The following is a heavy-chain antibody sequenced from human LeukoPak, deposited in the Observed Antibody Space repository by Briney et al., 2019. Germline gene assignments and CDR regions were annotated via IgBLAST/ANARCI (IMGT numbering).Heavy chain of an antibody. CDR3: AGTQAGIGDFDY. V-gene: IGHV4-4*07. CDR1: GGYISSYY. CDR2: IYSSGST. J-gene: IGHJ4*02. Sequence: SETLSLTCTVSGGYISSYYWSWIRQPAGKGLEWIGRIYSSGSTKYNPSLVGRVTMTVDTSKNQFFLKLSSVTAADTAVYYCAGTQAGIGDFDYWGQGSLVTVSS. D-gene: IGHD2-21*01.